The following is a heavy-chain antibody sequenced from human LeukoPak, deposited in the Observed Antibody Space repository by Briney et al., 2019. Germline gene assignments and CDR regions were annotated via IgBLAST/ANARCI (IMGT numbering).Heavy chain of an antibody. CDR1: GFSFSSHR. J-gene: IGHJ4*02. Sequence: GGSLRLSCAASGFSFSSHRMNWVRQAPGKGLEWVSYISSSSSSIYYTDSVKGRFTISRDNAKNSLYLQMDSLRVEDTAVYYCAKVNYYHPYFWGQGTLVTVSS. D-gene: IGHD3-22*01. CDR2: ISSSSSSI. CDR3: AKVNYYHPYF. V-gene: IGHV3-48*01.